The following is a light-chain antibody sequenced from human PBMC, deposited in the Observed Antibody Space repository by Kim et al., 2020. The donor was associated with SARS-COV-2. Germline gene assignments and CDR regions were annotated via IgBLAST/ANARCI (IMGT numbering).Light chain of an antibody. CDR2: GAS. Sequence: CPGETATLSVRASQSVGSSYLGWYQQTPSQAPRLLIYGASSRATGIPDRFSGSGSGTDFTLTISRLEPEDFAVYYCQQCDRSPWTFGRGAKVDIK. J-gene: IGKJ1*01. V-gene: IGKV3-20*01. CDR3: QQCDRSPWT. CDR1: QSVGSSY.